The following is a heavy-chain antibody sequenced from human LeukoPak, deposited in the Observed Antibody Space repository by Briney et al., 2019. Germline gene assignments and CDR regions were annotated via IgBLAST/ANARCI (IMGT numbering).Heavy chain of an antibody. CDR1: GYTFTSYG. D-gene: IGHD3-10*01. V-gene: IGHV1-8*02. CDR2: ISAYNGNT. Sequence: GASVKVSCKASGYTFTSYGISWVRQAPGQGLEWMGWISAYNGNTGYAQKFQGRVTMTRNTSISTAYMELSSLRSEDTAVYYCASLPLEGGASTMVRGVPHYGMDVWGQGTTVTVSS. CDR3: ASLPLEGGASTMVRGVPHYGMDV. J-gene: IGHJ6*02.